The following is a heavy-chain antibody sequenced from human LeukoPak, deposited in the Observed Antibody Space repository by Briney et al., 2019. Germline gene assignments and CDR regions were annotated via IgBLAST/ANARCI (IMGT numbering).Heavy chain of an antibody. D-gene: IGHD3-10*01. V-gene: IGHV1-2*04. J-gene: IGHJ6*02. CDR3: ARADGSGSFYGMDV. CDR2: INPNSGGT. Sequence: GASVKVSCKASGYTFTGYYMHWVRQAPGQGLEWMGWINPNSGGTNYAQKFQGWVTMTRDTSISTAYMELSRLRSDDTAVYYCARADGSGSFYGMDVWGQGTLATVSS. CDR1: GYTFTGYY.